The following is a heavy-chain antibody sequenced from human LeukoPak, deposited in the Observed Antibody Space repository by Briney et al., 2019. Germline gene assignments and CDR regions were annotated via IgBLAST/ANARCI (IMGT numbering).Heavy chain of an antibody. CDR2: IYYSGST. J-gene: IGHJ1*01. Sequence: SGTLSLTCTVSGDSINSLDLWSWVRQPPGRGLEWIGYIYYSGSTYYNPSLKSRVTISVDTSKNQFSLNLNSVTAADTAVYYCARGGAARLHFQNWGQGTLVTVSS. CDR3: ARGGAARLHFQN. V-gene: IGHV4-4*02. D-gene: IGHD6-6*01. CDR1: GDSINSLDL.